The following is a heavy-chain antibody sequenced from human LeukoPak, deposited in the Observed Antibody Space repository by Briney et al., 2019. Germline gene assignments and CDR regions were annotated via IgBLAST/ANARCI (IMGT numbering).Heavy chain of an antibody. CDR3: TRGHCSSTNCYSLLAPWYFDL. Sequence: GGSLRLSCAASGFTFDDYAMHWVRQAPGKGLEWVSGISWNSGSIGYADSVKGRFTISRDNSKNTLYLQMNSLRAEDTAVYYCTRGHCSSTNCYSLLAPWYFDLWGRGTLVAVSS. D-gene: IGHD2-2*02. V-gene: IGHV3-9*01. J-gene: IGHJ2*01. CDR1: GFTFDDYA. CDR2: ISWNSGSI.